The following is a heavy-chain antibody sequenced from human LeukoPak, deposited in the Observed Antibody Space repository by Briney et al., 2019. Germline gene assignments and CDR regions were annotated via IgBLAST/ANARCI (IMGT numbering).Heavy chain of an antibody. J-gene: IGHJ4*02. CDR1: GGSISSSNYF. D-gene: IGHD3-10*01. V-gene: IGHV4-39*01. CDR2: INYGGTT. Sequence: NPSETLSLTCTVSGGSISSSNYFWSWLRKPPGQELDWIASINYGGTTYYNPSLKSRVTISVDTSKNQFSLRLTSVTAADTAVYLCARYVVYGSGKYYFDYWGQGSLVSVSS. CDR3: ARYVVYGSGKYYFDY.